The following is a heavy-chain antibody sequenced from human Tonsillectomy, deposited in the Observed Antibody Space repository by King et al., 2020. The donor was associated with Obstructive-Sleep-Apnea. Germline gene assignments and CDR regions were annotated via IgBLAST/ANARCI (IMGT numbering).Heavy chain of an antibody. V-gene: IGHV3-30-3*01. CDR3: ARDGGGGGYCSNTRCHYWYFDL. D-gene: IGHD2-2*01. Sequence: LVESGGDVVQPGRSLRLSCAASGFTFSSHAMHWVRQAPGKGLEWAAVISYDGNNKYYADSVKGRFTISRDNSKNTVDLQMNSLTPEDTAVYYCARDGGGGGYCSNTRCHYWYFDLWGRGTLVTVSS. CDR1: GFTFSSHA. J-gene: IGHJ2*01. CDR2: ISYDGNNK.